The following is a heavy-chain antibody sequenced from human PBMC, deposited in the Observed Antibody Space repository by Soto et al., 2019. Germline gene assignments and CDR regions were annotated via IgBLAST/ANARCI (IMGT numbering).Heavy chain of an antibody. J-gene: IGHJ5*02. CDR3: ARGYGSGWYSWFDP. D-gene: IGHD6-19*01. V-gene: IGHV3-48*01. CDR2: ISSSSSTI. CDR1: GFTFNNFF. Sequence: GGSLRLSCAASGFTFNNFFMNWVRQAPGKGLEWVSYISSSSSTIYYADSVKGRFTISRDNAKNSLYLQMSSLRAEDTAVYYCARGYGSGWYSWFDPWGQGTLVTVSS.